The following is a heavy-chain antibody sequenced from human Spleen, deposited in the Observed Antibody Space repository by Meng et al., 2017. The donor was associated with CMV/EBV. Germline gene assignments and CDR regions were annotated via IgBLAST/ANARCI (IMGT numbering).Heavy chain of an antibody. V-gene: IGHV3-21*01. CDR1: GFTFSSYR. Sequence: GESLKISCAASGFTFSSYRMNWVRQAPGKGLLWVSTISSRGSYTYYTDSVQGRFTVYRDNAKNSLYLQMNSLRAEDTAVYYCAGDWQGIEEYCTASSCYYYGMDVWGQGTTVTVSS. J-gene: IGHJ6*02. CDR3: AGDWQGIEEYCTASSCYYYGMDV. D-gene: IGHD2-8*02. CDR2: ISSRGSYT.